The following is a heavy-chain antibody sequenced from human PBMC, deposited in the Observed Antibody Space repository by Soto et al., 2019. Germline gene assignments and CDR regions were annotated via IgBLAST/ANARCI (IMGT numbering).Heavy chain of an antibody. CDR3: ARHAFRATVTQAGIDC. CDR2: IDPSDSYT. D-gene: IGHD4-17*01. J-gene: IGHJ4*02. CDR1: GYSFTSYW. Sequence: PGESLNLSCKGSGYSFTSYWISWVRQMPGKGLEWMGRIDPSDSYTNYSPSFQGHVTISADKSISTAYLQWSSLKASDTAMYYCARHAFRATVTQAGIDCWGQGTLVTVSS. V-gene: IGHV5-10-1*01.